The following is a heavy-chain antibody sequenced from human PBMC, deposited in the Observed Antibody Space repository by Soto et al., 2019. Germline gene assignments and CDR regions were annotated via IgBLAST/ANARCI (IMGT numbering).Heavy chain of an antibody. CDR1: GFTFSSYA. CDR2: ISGSGGNT. D-gene: IGHD3-10*01. Sequence: EVQLLESGGGLVQPGGSLRLSCAASGFTFSSYAMSWVRQAPGRGLEWVSTISGSGGNTYYADSVKGRFTISRDNSKNTLYLQMNSLRAEDTAVYYCAKVGASYYYGSGSYGVWGQGTLVTVSS. CDR3: AKVGASYYYGSGSYGV. J-gene: IGHJ4*02. V-gene: IGHV3-23*01.